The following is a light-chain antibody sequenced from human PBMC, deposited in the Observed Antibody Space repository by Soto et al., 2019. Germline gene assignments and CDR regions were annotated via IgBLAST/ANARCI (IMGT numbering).Light chain of an antibody. CDR1: QSVSSY. CDR3: QQRSNWPRT. CDR2: DAS. Sequence: EIVLTQSPATLSLSPGERATLSCRASQSVSSYLAWYQQKPGQAPRLLIYDASNRATGIPARFSGSGSQTDFTLTISSLEPEDAAVYYCQQRSNWPRTFGQGTKVEIK. V-gene: IGKV3-11*01. J-gene: IGKJ1*01.